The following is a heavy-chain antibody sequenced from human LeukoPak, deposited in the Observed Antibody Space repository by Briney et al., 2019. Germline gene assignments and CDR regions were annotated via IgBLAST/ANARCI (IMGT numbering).Heavy chain of an antibody. CDR1: GGSVSSGSYY. CDR3: ARVRSTVTTSYFDY. V-gene: IGHV4-61*01. D-gene: IGHD4-17*01. Sequence: SETLSLTCTVSGGSVSSGSYYWSWIRQPPGKGLEWIGYIYYSGSTNYNPSLKSRVTISVDTSKNQLSLKLSSVTAADTAVYYCARVRSTVTTSYFDYWGQGTLVTVSS. J-gene: IGHJ4*02. CDR2: IYYSGST.